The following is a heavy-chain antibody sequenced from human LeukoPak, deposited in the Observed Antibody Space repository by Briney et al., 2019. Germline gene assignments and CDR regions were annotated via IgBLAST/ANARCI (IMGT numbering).Heavy chain of an antibody. D-gene: IGHD6-13*01. CDR1: GFTFSSYA. Sequence: GGSLRLSCAASGFTFSSYAMSWVRQAPGEGLEWVSAISGSGGSTYYADSVKGRFTISRDNSKNTLYLQMNSLRAEDTAVYYCAKDQRGMRAPVGYFDYWGQGTLVTVSS. CDR3: AKDQRGMRAPVGYFDY. CDR2: ISGSGGST. V-gene: IGHV3-23*01. J-gene: IGHJ4*02.